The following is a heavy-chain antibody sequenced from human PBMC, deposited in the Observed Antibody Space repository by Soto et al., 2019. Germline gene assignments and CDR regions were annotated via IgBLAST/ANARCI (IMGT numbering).Heavy chain of an antibody. CDR1: GFTFSSYA. J-gene: IGHJ4*02. CDR3: AKVDGYCSGGSCYSYYFDY. CDR2: ISGSGGST. Sequence: PGGSLRLSCAASGFTFSSYAMSWVRQAPGKGLEWVSAISGSGGSTYYADSVKGRFTISRDNSKNTLYLQMNSLRAEDTAVYYCAKVDGYCSGGSCYSYYFDYWGQGTLVTVSS. D-gene: IGHD2-15*01. V-gene: IGHV3-23*01.